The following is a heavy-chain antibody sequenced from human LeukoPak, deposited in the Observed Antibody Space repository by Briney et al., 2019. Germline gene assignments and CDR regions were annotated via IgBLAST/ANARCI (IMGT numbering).Heavy chain of an antibody. D-gene: IGHD6-13*01. CDR1: GFTFDDYD. J-gene: IGHJ5*02. V-gene: IGHV3-9*01. CDR3: AKMSVFRGAGYSSSWYWFDH. Sequence: GGSLRLSCAASGFTFDDYDMHWVRQAPGKGMEWGSGISWNSGSKVYADSVKGRFTISRDTAKNSLYLQMNSLRAEDTALYYCAKMSVFRGAGYSSSWYWFDHWGQGTLVTVSS. CDR2: ISWNSGSK.